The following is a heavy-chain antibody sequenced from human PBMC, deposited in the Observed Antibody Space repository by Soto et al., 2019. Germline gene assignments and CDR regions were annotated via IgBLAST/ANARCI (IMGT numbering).Heavy chain of an antibody. CDR3: AYLPCSGGSCYWFSFSGMDV. Sequence: QITFKESGPTLVKPTQTLTLTCTFSGFSLSTSGVDVAWIRQPPGKALELLALIYWDDDKRYRPSLESRLTITKDTSKNQVVLTMTNMDSVDTATYYCAYLPCSGGSCYWFSFSGMDVWGQGTTVTVSS. CDR2: IYWDDDK. D-gene: IGHD2-15*01. V-gene: IGHV2-5*02. J-gene: IGHJ6*02. CDR1: GFSLSTSGVD.